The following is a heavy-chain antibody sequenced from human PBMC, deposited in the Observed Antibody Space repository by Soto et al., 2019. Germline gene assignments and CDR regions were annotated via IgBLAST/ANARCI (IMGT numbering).Heavy chain of an antibody. J-gene: IGHJ4*02. Sequence: QLQLQESGSGLVKPSQTLSLTCAVSGGSISSGGYSWSWIRQPPGKGLEWIGYIYHSGSTYYNPSLRSRVTISVDRSKNQFSLKLSSVTAADTAVYYWARGRIPQYSGSSTLDYWGQGTLVTVSS. D-gene: IGHD1-26*01. CDR1: GGSISSGGYS. V-gene: IGHV4-30-2*01. CDR3: ARGRIPQYSGSSTLDY. CDR2: IYHSGST.